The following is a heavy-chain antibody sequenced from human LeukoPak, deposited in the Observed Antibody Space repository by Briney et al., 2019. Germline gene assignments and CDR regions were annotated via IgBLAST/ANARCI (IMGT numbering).Heavy chain of an antibody. D-gene: IGHD6-13*01. CDR1: GFTFSSYG. J-gene: IGHJ4*02. CDR2: ISYDGSNK. CDR3: ARVHRPYSSSWYLGYSDY. V-gene: IGHV3-30*03. Sequence: GGSLRLSCAASGFTFSSYGMHWVRQAPGKGLEWVAVISYDGSNKYYADSVKGRFTISRDNSKNTLYLQMNSLRAEDAAVYYCARVHRPYSSSWYLGYSDYWGQGTLVTVSS.